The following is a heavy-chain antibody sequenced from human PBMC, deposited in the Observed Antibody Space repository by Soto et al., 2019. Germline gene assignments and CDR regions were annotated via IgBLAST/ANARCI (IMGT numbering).Heavy chain of an antibody. Sequence: QVQLVQSGAEVQKPGSSVKVSCKASGGTFSNSVISWVRQAPGQGLEWMGGIIPSFGTANYAQNFQGRVTITADDSPSTAYLELASRRSEETAVYYCARAPTLDGVTIYEHYFDSWGQGTLVTVSS. V-gene: IGHV1-69*01. CDR1: GGTFSNSV. J-gene: IGHJ4*02. CDR3: ARAPTLDGVTIYEHYFDS. CDR2: IIPSFGTA. D-gene: IGHD3-3*01.